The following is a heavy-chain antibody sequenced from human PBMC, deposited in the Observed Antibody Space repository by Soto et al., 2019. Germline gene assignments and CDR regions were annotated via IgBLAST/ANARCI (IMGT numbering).Heavy chain of an antibody. CDR3: AKRDVPHSTSNAYFYDH. CDR2: ISVSVGST. V-gene: IGHV3-23*01. CDR1: GFPFAPST. D-gene: IGHD2-21*02. J-gene: IGHJ4*02. Sequence: GGSLRLSCVVSGFPFAPSTMSWVRQAPGKGLEWVSTISVSVGSTYSADSVQGRFTVSSDISDNTLFLRMTSLTADDTAVYSCAKRDVPHSTSNAYFYDHWGRGVLVTVSS.